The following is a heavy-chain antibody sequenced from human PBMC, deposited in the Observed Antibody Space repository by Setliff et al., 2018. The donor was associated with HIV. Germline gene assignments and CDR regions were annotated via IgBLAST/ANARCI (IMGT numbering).Heavy chain of an antibody. Sequence: GASVKVSCKTSGGTFSSYAISWVRQAPGQGLEWMGGIIPMFDAPNYAQKFQGRVTITADESTSTAYMELSSLRSDDSAVYCCARVPVSSYYYYMDVWGKGTTVTVSS. D-gene: IGHD6-13*01. CDR3: ARVPVSSYYYYMDV. V-gene: IGHV1-69*13. CDR2: IIPMFDAP. CDR1: GGTFSSYA. J-gene: IGHJ6*03.